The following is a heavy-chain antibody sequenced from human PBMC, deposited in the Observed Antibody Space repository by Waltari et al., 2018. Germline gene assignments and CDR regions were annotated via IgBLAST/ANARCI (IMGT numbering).Heavy chain of an antibody. CDR2: IYYSGST. V-gene: IGHV4-39*07. CDR1: GGPISSSSYY. J-gene: IGHJ4*02. D-gene: IGHD6-25*01. CDR3: ARDFSGRGIMDY. Sequence: QLQLQESGPGLVKPSETLSPTCTVSGGPISSSSYYWGWNRQPPGKGLEWIGSIYYSGSTYYNPSLKSRVTISVDTSKNQFSLKLSSVTAADTAVYYCARDFSGRGIMDYWGQGTLVTVSS.